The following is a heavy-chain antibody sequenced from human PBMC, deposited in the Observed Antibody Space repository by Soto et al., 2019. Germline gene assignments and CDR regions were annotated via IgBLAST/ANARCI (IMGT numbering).Heavy chain of an antibody. D-gene: IGHD6-19*01. CDR1: GFTFSSYG. V-gene: IGHV3-30*18. CDR2: ISYDGSNK. CDR3: AKAYSSGWYGGFDY. Sequence: QVQLVESGGGVVQPGRSLRLSCAASGFTFSSYGMHWVRQAPGKGLEWVAVISYDGSNKYYADSVKGRFTISRDNSKNTLYLQMNSLRAGDTAVYYWAKAYSSGWYGGFDYGGQGPLVTVSS. J-gene: IGHJ4*02.